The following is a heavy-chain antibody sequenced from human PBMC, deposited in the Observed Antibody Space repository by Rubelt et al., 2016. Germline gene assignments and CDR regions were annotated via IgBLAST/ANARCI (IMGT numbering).Heavy chain of an antibody. V-gene: IGHV4-59*08. CDR2: IYYSGNV. Sequence: ESGPGLVKPSETLSLTCTVSGGSISNYYWSWIRQPPGDGLEWIGYIYYSGNVKYNPSLKSRVTISLDTSKNQFSLNLSSVTAADTAVYYCARQGATIRGWGASFYGMDVWGQGTTVIVSS. D-gene: IGHD5-12*01. CDR3: ARQGATIRGWGASFYGMDV. J-gene: IGHJ6*02. CDR1: GGSISNYY.